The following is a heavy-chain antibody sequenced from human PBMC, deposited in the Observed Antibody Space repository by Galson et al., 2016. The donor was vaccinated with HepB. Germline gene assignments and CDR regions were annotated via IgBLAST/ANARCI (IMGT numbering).Heavy chain of an antibody. D-gene: IGHD3-16*01. V-gene: IGHV3-33*01. CDR2: IWYDGNNK. Sequence: LSCAASGVTFSNYGMHWVRQAPGKGLEWVAFIWYDGNNKNYADFVKGRFTISRDKSKNTLYLQMNSLRVEDTAVYYCARQGDTIGQFDYWGQGTLVTVSS. CDR1: GVTFSNYG. CDR3: ARQGDTIGQFDY. J-gene: IGHJ4*02.